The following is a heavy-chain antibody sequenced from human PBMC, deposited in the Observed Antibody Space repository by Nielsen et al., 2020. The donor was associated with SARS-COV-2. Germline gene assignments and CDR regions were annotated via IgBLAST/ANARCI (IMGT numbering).Heavy chain of an antibody. CDR1: GYSFTSYW. Sequence: GESLKISCKGSGYSFTSYWISWVRQMPGKGLEWMGRIDPSDSYTNYSPSFQGQVTISADKSISTAYLQWSSLKASDTAMYYCARWGTTRIAAAVYYGMDVWGQGTTVTVSS. J-gene: IGHJ6*02. CDR2: IDPSDSYT. D-gene: IGHD6-13*01. V-gene: IGHV5-10-1*04. CDR3: ARWGTTRIAAAVYYGMDV.